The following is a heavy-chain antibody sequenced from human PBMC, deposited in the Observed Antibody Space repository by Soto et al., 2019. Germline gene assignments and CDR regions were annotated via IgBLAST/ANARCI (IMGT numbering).Heavy chain of an antibody. CDR3: AREMEQQLVRWGGMDV. D-gene: IGHD6-13*01. V-gene: IGHV1-18*04. CDR2: ISAYNGNT. J-gene: IGHJ6*02. Sequence: QVQLVQSGAEVKKPGASVKVSCKSSGYTFTSYGISWVRQVPGQGLEWMGWISAYNGNTNYAQKLQGRVTMTTDTSTSTAYMELRSLRSDDTAVYYCAREMEQQLVRWGGMDVWGQGTTVTVSS. CDR1: GYTFTSYG.